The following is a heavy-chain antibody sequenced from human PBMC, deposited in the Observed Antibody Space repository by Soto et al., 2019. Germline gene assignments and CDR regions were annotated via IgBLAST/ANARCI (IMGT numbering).Heavy chain of an antibody. Sequence: ASVKVSCKASGYTFTSYDINWVRQAPGQGLEWMGWISAYNGNTNYAQKLQGRVTMTTDTSTSTAYMELRSLRSDDTAVYYCARGNYDFLTGYYIEYFDYWGQGTLVTVSS. J-gene: IGHJ4*02. V-gene: IGHV1-18*01. D-gene: IGHD3-9*01. CDR2: ISAYNGNT. CDR3: ARGNYDFLTGYYIEYFDY. CDR1: GYTFTSYD.